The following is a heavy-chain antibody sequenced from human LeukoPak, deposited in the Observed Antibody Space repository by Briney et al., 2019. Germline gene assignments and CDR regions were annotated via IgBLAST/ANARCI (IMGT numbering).Heavy chain of an antibody. V-gene: IGHV3-7*01. D-gene: IGHD2-15*01. CDR2: IKYDDTVK. CDR3: ARDPDSSAFDY. CDR1: GFNFETYW. Sequence: SGGSLRLSCTAAGFNFETYWMSWVRQSPEKGLEFVANIKYDDTVKNYVDSVKGRFTISRDNPSNSVYLQMDSLRPEDTALYYCARDPDSSAFDYWGQGAQVTVSS. J-gene: IGHJ4*02.